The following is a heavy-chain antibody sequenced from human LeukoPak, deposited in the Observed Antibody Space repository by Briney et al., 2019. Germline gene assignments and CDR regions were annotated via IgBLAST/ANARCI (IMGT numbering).Heavy chain of an antibody. CDR2: IYSGDSDT. V-gene: IGHV5-51*01. CDR3: ARGGPEMYFDY. Sequence: GESLKISCKGSGYNFTVYWIGWVRQMPGKGLEWMGIIYSGDSDTSYSPSFQGQVTISADKSISTAYLQWGSLKASDTAMYYCARGGPEMYFDYWSQGTLVTVSS. CDR1: GYNFTVYW. J-gene: IGHJ4*02.